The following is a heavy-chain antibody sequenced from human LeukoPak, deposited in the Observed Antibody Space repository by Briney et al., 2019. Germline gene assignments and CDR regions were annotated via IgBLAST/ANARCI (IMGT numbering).Heavy chain of an antibody. D-gene: IGHD3-22*01. CDR1: GLTFSSYV. V-gene: IGHV3-64*01. J-gene: IGHJ6*02. Sequence: GGSLRLSCAASGLTFSSYVMNWVRQAPGKGLEYVSAISSNGGSTYYANSVKGRFTISRDNSKNTLYLQMGSLRAEDTAVYYCARDPQKKKYYYDSSESWDLGMDVWGQGTTVTVSS. CDR2: ISSNGGST. CDR3: ARDPQKKKYYYDSSESWDLGMDV.